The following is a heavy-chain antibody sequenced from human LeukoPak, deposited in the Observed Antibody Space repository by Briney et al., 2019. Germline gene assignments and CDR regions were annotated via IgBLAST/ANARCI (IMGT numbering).Heavy chain of an antibody. J-gene: IGHJ4*02. CDR2: ISSGSTI. CDR3: ARESIAVAGAPFHY. D-gene: IGHD6-19*01. Sequence: AGGSLRLSCAASGFTFSSYEMNWVRQAPGKGLEWVSYISSGSTIYDADSVKGRFTISRDNAKNSLYLQMNSLRAEDTAVYYCARESIAVAGAPFHYWGQGTLVTVSS. V-gene: IGHV3-48*03. CDR1: GFTFSSYE.